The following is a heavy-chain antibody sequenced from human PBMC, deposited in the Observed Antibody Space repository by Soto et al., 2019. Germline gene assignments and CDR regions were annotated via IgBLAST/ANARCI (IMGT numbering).Heavy chain of an antibody. D-gene: IGHD3-3*01. CDR1: GFTFSSFG. V-gene: IGHV3-33*01. CDR2: IWYDGSKK. Sequence: QVQVVESGGGVVQPGRSLRLSCAASGFTFSSFGMHWVRQAPGKGLEWVSLIWYDGSKKSYGHSVKGRFTISRDNSRNTVYLQMNSLRADDTAVYYCARDASYYSLWSGYYPSRNGMDVWGQGTTVTVSS. CDR3: ARDASYYSLWSGYYPSRNGMDV. J-gene: IGHJ6*02.